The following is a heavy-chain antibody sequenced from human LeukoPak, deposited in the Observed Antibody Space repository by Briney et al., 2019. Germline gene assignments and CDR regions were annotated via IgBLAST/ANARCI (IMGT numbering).Heavy chain of an antibody. J-gene: IGHJ4*02. CDR1: GSIVSNNY. V-gene: IGHV3-66*01. CDR2: IYSGGST. CDR3: ASRYSYGLASFDS. D-gene: IGHD5-18*01. Sequence: GGSLRLSCAAYGSIVSNNYMASVRQAPGKGLEWVSVIYSGGSTCYADSVKGRFTISRDNSKNTLYFQMNSLRAEDTAVYYCASRYSYGLASFDSWGQGTLFTVSS.